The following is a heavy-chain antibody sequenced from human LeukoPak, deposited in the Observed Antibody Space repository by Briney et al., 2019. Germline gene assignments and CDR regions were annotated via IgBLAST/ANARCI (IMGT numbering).Heavy chain of an antibody. V-gene: IGHV1-18*01. CDR1: RYYPYSYG. J-gene: IGHJ6*03. CDR2: INTNSRNT. CDR3: ARGVAIAAAAYFTYYIGV. D-gene: IGHD6-13*01. Sequence: ASVKVSCAASRYYPYSYGISWVRQAPGQGLEWMGWINTNSRNTNYAQKFQGRVTMTTDTSTSTAYMDLRSMRSDDTAVYYCARGVAIAAAAYFTYYIGVWGKGTTVTVSS.